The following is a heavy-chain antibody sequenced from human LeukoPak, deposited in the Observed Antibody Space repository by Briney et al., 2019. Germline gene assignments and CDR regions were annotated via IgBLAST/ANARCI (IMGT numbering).Heavy chain of an antibody. Sequence: SETLSLTCSVSGDFITSSSHYWGWIRQSPGKGLEYIGSIYYRGSTYYSPSLKSRVTISVDTSQNQFSLKLSSVTAADTAVYHCARLGASESYYGSVDSWGPGTLVTVSS. CDR3: ARLGASESYYGSVDS. D-gene: IGHD3-10*01. CDR1: GDFITSSSHY. V-gene: IGHV4-39*07. CDR2: IYYRGST. J-gene: IGHJ4*02.